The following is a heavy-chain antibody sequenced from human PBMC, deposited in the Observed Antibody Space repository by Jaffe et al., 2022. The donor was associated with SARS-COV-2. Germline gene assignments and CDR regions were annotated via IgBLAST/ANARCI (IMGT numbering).Heavy chain of an antibody. Sequence: EVQLVESGGGLVKPGGSLRLSCAASGFTFSNAWMSWVRQAPGKGLEWVGRIKSKTDGGTTDYAAPVKGRFTISRDDSKNTLYLQMNSLKTEDTAVYYCTTGVVVILPGYFDYWGQGTLVTVSS. D-gene: IGHD3-22*01. V-gene: IGHV3-15*01. CDR2: IKSKTDGGTT. CDR3: TTGVVVILPGYFDY. J-gene: IGHJ4*02. CDR1: GFTFSNAW.